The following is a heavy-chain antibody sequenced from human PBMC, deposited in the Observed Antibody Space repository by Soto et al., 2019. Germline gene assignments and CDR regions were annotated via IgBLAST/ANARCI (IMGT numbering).Heavy chain of an antibody. J-gene: IGHJ6*02. Sequence: SVKVSCKASGGTFSRNAVSWVRQAPGQGLEWVGGIIPIFGTVDYAQTFQGRVTISADTPAATIYLDLSSLRSNDTAVYYCASDRDTANYHYYGMDVWGQGTTVTVSS. CDR2: IIPIFGTV. CDR1: GGTFSRNA. CDR3: ASDRDTANYHYYGMDV. V-gene: IGHV1-69*06. D-gene: IGHD1-1*01.